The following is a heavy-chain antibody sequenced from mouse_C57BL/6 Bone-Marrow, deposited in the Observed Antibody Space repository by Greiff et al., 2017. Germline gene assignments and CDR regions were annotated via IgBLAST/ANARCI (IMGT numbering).Heavy chain of an antibody. J-gene: IGHJ3*01. CDR3: ARSGYGNYAWFAY. V-gene: IGHV1-9*01. CDR1: GYTFTGYW. D-gene: IGHD2-10*02. CDR2: ILPGSGST. Sequence: QVQLKQSGAELMKPGASVKLSCKATGYTFTGYWIEWVKQRPGHGLEWIGEILPGSGSTNYNEKFKGKATFTAGTSSNTAYMQLSSLTTEDSAIYYCARSGYGNYAWFAYWGQGTLVTVSA.